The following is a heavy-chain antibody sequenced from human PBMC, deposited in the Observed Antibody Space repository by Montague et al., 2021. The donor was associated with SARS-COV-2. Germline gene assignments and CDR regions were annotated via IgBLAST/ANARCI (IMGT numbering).Heavy chain of an antibody. CDR3: ARANFYGVGSDNSCGFDP. J-gene: IGHJ5*02. CDR2: INHSGST. V-gene: IGHV4-34*01. D-gene: IGHD3-10*01. Sequence: SETLSLTCAVSGGSFSGYYWSWIRQPPGKGLERIGEINHSGSTNYNPSLKSRVTVSVDTSKNQFSLKLSSVTAADTAVYYCARANFYGVGSDNSCGFDPWGQGTLVTVSS. CDR1: GGSFSGYY.